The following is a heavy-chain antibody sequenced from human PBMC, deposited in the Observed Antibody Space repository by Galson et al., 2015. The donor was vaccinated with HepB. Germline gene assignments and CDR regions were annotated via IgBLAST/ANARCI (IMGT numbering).Heavy chain of an antibody. J-gene: IGHJ4*02. D-gene: IGHD6-13*01. CDR2: ISYDGSNK. CDR1: GFTFRSYS. Sequence: LRLSCAGTGFTFRSYSMHWVRQAPGKGLEWVAVISYDGSNKYYADSVKGRFTISRDNSKNTLYLQMNSLRGEDTAVYYCARGHIAASGTTFDYWGQGTLVTVSS. V-gene: IGHV3-30*03. CDR3: ARGHIAASGTTFDY.